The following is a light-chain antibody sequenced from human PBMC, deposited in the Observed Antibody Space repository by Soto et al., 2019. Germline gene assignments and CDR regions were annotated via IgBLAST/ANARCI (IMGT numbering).Light chain of an antibody. CDR2: GAS. V-gene: IGKV3-20*01. CDR3: QKDGDSST. J-gene: IGKJ1*01. CDR1: QSVTSNY. Sequence: EIVLTQSPGTLSLSPGERATLSCRASQSVTSNYLAWYQQKPGQAPRLLIYGASSRPTGIPDRFSGSGSGTDFPLTISRLEPEDFAVYYCQKDGDSSTFGQGTKVEIK.